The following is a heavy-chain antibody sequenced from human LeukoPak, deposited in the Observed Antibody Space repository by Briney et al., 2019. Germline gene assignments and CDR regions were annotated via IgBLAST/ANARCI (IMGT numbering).Heavy chain of an antibody. CDR3: ARVVLDHYYDSSGYLGTLDY. CDR1: GYTFTNYG. Sequence: GASVKVSCKASGYTFTNYGISWVRQAPGQGLEWMGWINTYNGNTNYAQKFQGRVTMTTDTPTSTAYMELRSLRSDDTAVDYCARVVLDHYYDSSGYLGTLDYWGQGTLVTVSS. V-gene: IGHV1-18*01. D-gene: IGHD3-22*01. CDR2: INTYNGNT. J-gene: IGHJ4*02.